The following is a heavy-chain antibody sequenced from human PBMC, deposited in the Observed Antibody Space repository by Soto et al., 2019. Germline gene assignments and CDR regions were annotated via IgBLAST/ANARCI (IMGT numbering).Heavy chain of an antibody. J-gene: IGHJ4*02. CDR2: INHSGST. CDR1: GGSFSGYY. V-gene: IGHV4-34*01. Sequence: SETLSLTCAVYGGSFSGYYWSWIRQPPGKGLEWIGEINHSGSTNYNPSLKSRVTISVDTSKNQFSLKLSSVTAADTAVYYCARRATGYFDYWGQGTLVTVSS. CDR3: ARRATGYFDY. D-gene: IGHD3-10*01.